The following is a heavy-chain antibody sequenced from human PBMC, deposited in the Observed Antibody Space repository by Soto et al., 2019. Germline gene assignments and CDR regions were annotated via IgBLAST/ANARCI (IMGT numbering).Heavy chain of an antibody. V-gene: IGHV3-23*01. D-gene: IGHD5-18*01. CDR3: AKDPTSNTDMVRGNYYYGMDV. Sequence: LRLSCAASGFTFSKNAMNWVRQAPGKGLEWVTGISDAGTYYADSVKCRLTISRDNSKNTLYLQMNSLRAEDTAVYYCAKDPTSNTDMVRGNYYYGMDVWGQGTTVTVSS. CDR2: ISDAGT. J-gene: IGHJ6*02. CDR1: GFTFSKNA.